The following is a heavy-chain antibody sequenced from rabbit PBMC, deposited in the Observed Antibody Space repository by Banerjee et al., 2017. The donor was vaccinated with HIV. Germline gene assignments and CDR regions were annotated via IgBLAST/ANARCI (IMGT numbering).Heavy chain of an antibody. V-gene: IGHV1S45*01. D-gene: IGHD1-1*01. CDR1: GFDLSSYYM. Sequence: QEQLVESGGGLVQPGGSLKLSCKASGFDLSSYYMNWVRQAPGKGLEWIGTIYAGSGNTYYASWAKGRFTISRASSTTVTLQMTSLTAADTATYFCARNYINDNGLWGPGTLVTVS. CDR2: IYAGSGNT. J-gene: IGHJ4*01. CDR3: ARNYINDNGL.